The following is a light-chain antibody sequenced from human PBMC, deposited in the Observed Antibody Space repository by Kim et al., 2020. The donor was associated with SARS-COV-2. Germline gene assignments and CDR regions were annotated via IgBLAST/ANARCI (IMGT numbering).Light chain of an antibody. CDR2: GAS. CDR3: QQYNNWPPWT. V-gene: IGKV3-15*01. CDR1: QSIASD. J-gene: IGKJ1*01. Sequence: EIVMTQSPATLSVSPGERATLSCRASQSIASDLAWYQHKSGQPHRLLIYGASIRATGVPTRFRGSGSGTEFTLTINNLQSEDFGVYYCQQYNNWPPWTFGQGTKVDIK.